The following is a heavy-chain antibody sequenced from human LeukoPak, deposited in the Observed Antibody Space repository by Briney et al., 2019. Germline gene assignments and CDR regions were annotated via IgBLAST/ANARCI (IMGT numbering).Heavy chain of an antibody. Sequence: SETLSVTCAVYGGSFSGYYWSWIRQPRGKGVEGIGEINHSGRTNYNQSLKSRVTISVDTSKNQFSLKLSSVTAADTAVYYCARVPPEWLRGSYFDYWGQGTLVTVSS. J-gene: IGHJ4*02. V-gene: IGHV4-34*01. CDR3: ARVPPEWLRGSYFDY. CDR1: GGSFSGYY. D-gene: IGHD5-12*01. CDR2: INHSGRT.